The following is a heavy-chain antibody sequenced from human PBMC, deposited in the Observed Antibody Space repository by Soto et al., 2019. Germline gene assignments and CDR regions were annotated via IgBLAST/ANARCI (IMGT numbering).Heavy chain of an antibody. Sequence: GGSLRLSCAASGFTFSSYAMSWVRQAPGKGLEWVSAISGSGGSTYYADSVKGRFTISRDNSKNTLYLQMDSLRAEDTAVYYCARGYCTRSSCYIGGYYYYGMDVWGQGATVTVSS. CDR1: GFTFSSYA. CDR2: ISGSGGST. J-gene: IGHJ6*02. V-gene: IGHV3-23*01. D-gene: IGHD2-2*01. CDR3: ARGYCTRSSCYIGGYYYYGMDV.